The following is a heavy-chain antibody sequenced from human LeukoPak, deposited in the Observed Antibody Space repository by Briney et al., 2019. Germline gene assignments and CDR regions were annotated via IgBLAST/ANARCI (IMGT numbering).Heavy chain of an antibody. J-gene: IGHJ4*02. CDR3: ATSRDSSGYYGDY. D-gene: IGHD3-22*01. CDR1: GYTFTSYD. CDR2: MNPNSGNT. V-gene: IGHV1-8*01. Sequence: ASVKVSCKASGYTFTSYDINWVRQATGQGLEWMGWMNPNSGNTGYAQKFQGRVTMTRNTSISTAYMELSSLRSEDTAVYYCATSRDSSGYYGDYWSQGTLVTVSS.